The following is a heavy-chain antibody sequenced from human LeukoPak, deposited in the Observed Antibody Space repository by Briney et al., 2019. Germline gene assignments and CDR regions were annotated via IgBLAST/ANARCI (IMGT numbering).Heavy chain of an antibody. CDR2: FDPEDGET. D-gene: IGHD2-2*01. Sequence: ASVKVSCKVSGYTLTELSMHWVRQAPGKGLEWMGGFDPEDGETIHAQKFQGRVTMTEDASTDTAYMELRGLRSEDTGVYYCATALYCSRTSCGYGMDVWGQGTTVTVSS. CDR3: ATALYCSRTSCGYGMDV. J-gene: IGHJ6*02. CDR1: GYTLTELS. V-gene: IGHV1-24*01.